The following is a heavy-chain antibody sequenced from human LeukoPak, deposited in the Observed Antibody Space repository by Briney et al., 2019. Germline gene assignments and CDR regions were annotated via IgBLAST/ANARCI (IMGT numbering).Heavy chain of an antibody. D-gene: IGHD3-22*01. CDR1: GGSISSSNW. V-gene: IGHV4-4*02. CDR3: ARGVTMIVVVIHDWYFDL. Sequence: SGTLSLTCAVSGGSISSSNWWSWVRQPPGKGLEWIGKIYHSGSTNYNPSLKSRVTISVDKSKNQFSLKLSSVTAADTAVYYCARGVTMIVVVIHDWYFDLWGRGTLVTVSS. CDR2: IYHSGST. J-gene: IGHJ2*01.